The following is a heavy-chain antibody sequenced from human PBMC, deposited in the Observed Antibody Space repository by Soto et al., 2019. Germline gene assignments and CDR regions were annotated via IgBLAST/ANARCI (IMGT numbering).Heavy chain of an antibody. Sequence: PXGSLTLACSASGFTFSDYYMSWISQAPGRGLEWVSYISSSSSYTNYADSVKGRFTISRDNAKNSLYLQMNSLRAEDTAVYYCARDLGWYSSSSDYYYYGMDVWGQGTTVTVSS. J-gene: IGHJ6*02. CDR3: ARDLGWYSSSSDYYYYGMDV. CDR2: ISSSSSYT. V-gene: IGHV3-11*06. D-gene: IGHD6-6*01. CDR1: GFTFSDYY.